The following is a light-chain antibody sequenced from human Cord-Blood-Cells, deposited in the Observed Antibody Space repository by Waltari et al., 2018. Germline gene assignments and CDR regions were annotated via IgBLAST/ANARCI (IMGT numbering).Light chain of an antibody. J-gene: IGKJ2*03. CDR3: QKYNNLPYS. Sequence: DIVMTQSPATLSVSPGERATLSCRASQSVSSNFAWYQQKPGHPPRVLIYGASTRATGIPARISGSGSGTEFTLTISSLQSEDFAVYYCQKYNNLPYSFGQGTKLEIK. CDR1: QSVSSN. V-gene: IGKV3-15*01. CDR2: GAS.